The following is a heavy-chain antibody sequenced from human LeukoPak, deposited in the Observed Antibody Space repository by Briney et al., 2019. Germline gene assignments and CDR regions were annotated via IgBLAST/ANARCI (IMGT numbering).Heavy chain of an antibody. CDR2: ISTNGAGT. Sequence: GGSLRLSCAASGFTSSTYAMHWVRQAPGKGLEYVSAISTNGAGTYYADSVKGRFTISRDNSKNTLFLQMGSLRADDMAVYYCARWGSTSCYDYWGQGTLVTVSS. CDR1: GFTSSTYA. CDR3: ARWGSTSCYDY. J-gene: IGHJ4*02. V-gene: IGHV3-64*02. D-gene: IGHD2-2*01.